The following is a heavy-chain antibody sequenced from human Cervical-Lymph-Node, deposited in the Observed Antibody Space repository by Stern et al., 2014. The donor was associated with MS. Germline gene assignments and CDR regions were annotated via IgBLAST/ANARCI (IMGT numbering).Heavy chain of an antibody. Sequence: QVQLQESGPGLGKPSQTLSLTCTASGGPISSTSFYWSWIRQSAGKGLEWIGRIYHSGNAHYNPSLKSRVATSVDTSKNHFSLRQSCVTAADTAVYYCARDYCGGDCYYNWFDPWGQGTLVTVSS. J-gene: IGHJ5*02. V-gene: IGHV4-61*02. CDR3: ARDYCGGDCYYNWFDP. CDR2: IYHSGNA. D-gene: IGHD2-21*02. CDR1: GGPISSTSFY.